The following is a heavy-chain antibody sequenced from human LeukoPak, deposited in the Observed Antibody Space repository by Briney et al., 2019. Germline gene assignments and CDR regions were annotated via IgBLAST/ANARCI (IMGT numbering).Heavy chain of an antibody. J-gene: IGHJ4*02. CDR3: ARVVVRDANNYKDY. CDR2: VNPTSGGT. Sequence: ASVKVSCKSSGYTFTGYYMHWVRQAPGQGLEWMGWVNPTSGGTNYAQKFQGRVTMTRDTSISTAYMELSRLRSDDTAVYYCARVVVRDANNYKDYWGQGTLVTVSS. D-gene: IGHD5-24*01. V-gene: IGHV1-2*02. CDR1: GYTFTGYY.